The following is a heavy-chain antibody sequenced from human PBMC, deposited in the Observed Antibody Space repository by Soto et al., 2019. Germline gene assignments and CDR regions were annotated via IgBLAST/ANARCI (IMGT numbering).Heavy chain of an antibody. CDR1: GYTFANCG. CDR3: ARARGYGGNSRGCYYGKDV. D-gene: IGHD5-12*01. CDR2: ISAYKGDT. J-gene: IGHJ6*04. Sequence: ASVKVSWKASGYTFANCGISWVRQAPGQGLEWMGWISAYKGDTNYAQKLQGRVTLTTDTSTSTAYMELRSLRSDDTAVYYGARARGYGGNSRGCYYGKDVGGEGTTVTVSS. V-gene: IGHV1-18*01.